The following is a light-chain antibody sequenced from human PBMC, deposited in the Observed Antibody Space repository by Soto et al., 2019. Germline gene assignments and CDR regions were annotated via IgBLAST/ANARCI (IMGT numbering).Light chain of an antibody. CDR3: RTWDSSLSVFV. CDR2: DNN. J-gene: IGLJ7*01. Sequence: QSVLTQPPSVSAAPGQKVTISCSGSSSNIGNNYVSWYQQLPGTAPKLLIYDNNKRPSGIPDRFSGSKSGTSATLGITGLQTGDEADYYCRTWDSSLSVFVFGTGTQLTVL. CDR1: SSNIGNNY. V-gene: IGLV1-51*01.